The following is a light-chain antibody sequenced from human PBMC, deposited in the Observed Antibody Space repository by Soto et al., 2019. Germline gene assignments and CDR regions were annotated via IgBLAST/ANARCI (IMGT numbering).Light chain of an antibody. J-gene: IGKJ4*01. V-gene: IGKV3-20*01. CDR2: GAS. CDR1: QSVRSNY. CDR3: HQYASSPRT. Sequence: EIVLTQSPGTLSLSSGERATLSCRASQSVRSNYLAWYQQKPGQAPRLLIYGASSRATGIPDRFGGSGSGTDFTLTISRLEPEDFAVYYCHQYASSPRTFGVGTKVEIK.